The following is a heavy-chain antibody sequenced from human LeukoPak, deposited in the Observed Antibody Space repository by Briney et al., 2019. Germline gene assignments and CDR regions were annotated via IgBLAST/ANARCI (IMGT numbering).Heavy chain of an antibody. D-gene: IGHD6-19*01. CDR2: MNPNSGNT. CDR3: ARGGTGYSSGWLRAFDI. Sequence: ASVKVSCKASGYTFTSYDINWVRQATGQGLEWMGWMNPNSGNTGYAQKFQGRVTITRNTSISTVYMELSSLRSDDTAVYYCARGGTGYSSGWLRAFDIWGQGTMVTVSS. V-gene: IGHV1-8*03. CDR1: GYTFTSYD. J-gene: IGHJ3*02.